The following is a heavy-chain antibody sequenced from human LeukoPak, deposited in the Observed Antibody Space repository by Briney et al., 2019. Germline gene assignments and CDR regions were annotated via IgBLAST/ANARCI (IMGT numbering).Heavy chain of an antibody. V-gene: IGHV1-69*01. Sequence: GSSVKVSCKASGGTFSSYAISWVRQAPGQGLEWMGGIIPIFGTANYAQKFQGRVTITADEPTSTAYMELSSLRSEDTAVYYCARSVGCSGGSCYHPEEYWGQGTLVTVSS. CDR2: IIPIFGTA. J-gene: IGHJ4*02. D-gene: IGHD2-15*01. CDR1: GGTFSSYA. CDR3: ARSVGCSGGSCYHPEEY.